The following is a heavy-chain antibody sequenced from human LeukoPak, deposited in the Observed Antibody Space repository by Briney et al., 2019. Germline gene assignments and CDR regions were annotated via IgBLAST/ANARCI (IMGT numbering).Heavy chain of an antibody. Sequence: PGGSLRLSCAASGFTFSSYWMSWVRQAPGKGLEWVANIKQDGSEKYYVDSVKGRFTISRDNAKNSLYLQMNSLRAEDTAVYYCARDGGMITFGGGLDYWGQGTLVTVSS. D-gene: IGHD3-16*01. CDR2: IKQDGSEK. CDR1: GFTFSSYW. V-gene: IGHV3-7*03. CDR3: ARDGGMITFGGGLDY. J-gene: IGHJ4*02.